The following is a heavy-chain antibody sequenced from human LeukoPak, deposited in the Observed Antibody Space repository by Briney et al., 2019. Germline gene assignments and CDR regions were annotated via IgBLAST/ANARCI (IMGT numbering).Heavy chain of an antibody. V-gene: IGHV3-21*01. J-gene: IGHJ6*02. D-gene: IGHD3-10*01. CDR3: ARNGDVQQPDYYYYGMDV. CDR1: GFTFSSYS. CDR2: ISSSSSYI. Sequence: GGSLRLSCAASGFTFSSYSMNWVRQAPGKGLEWVSSISSSSSYIYYADSVKGRFTISRDNAKNSLYLQMNSLRAEDTAVYYCARNGDVQQPDYYYYGMDVWGQGTTVTVSS.